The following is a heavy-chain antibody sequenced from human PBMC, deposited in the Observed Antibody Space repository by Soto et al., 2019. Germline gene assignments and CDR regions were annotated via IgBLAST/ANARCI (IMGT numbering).Heavy chain of an antibody. V-gene: IGHV1-2*04. J-gene: IGHJ4*02. Sequence: QVQLVQSGAEVKKPGASVKVSCKASGYTFTGYYMHWMRQAPGQGLEWMGWINPNSGGTNYAQKFQGWVTMTRDTSISTAYMELSRLRSDDTAVYYCARGGYCSSTSCYAVVDYWGQGTLVTVSS. CDR2: INPNSGGT. CDR1: GYTFTGYY. D-gene: IGHD2-2*01. CDR3: ARGGYCSSTSCYAVVDY.